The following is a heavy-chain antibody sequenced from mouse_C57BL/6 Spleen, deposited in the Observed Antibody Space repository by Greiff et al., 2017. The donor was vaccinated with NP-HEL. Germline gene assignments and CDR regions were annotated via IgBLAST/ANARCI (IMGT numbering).Heavy chain of an antibody. J-gene: IGHJ4*01. CDR1: GYTFTSYG. D-gene: IGHD4-1*01. V-gene: IGHV1-81*01. CDR2: IYPRSGNT. Sequence: VKLQQSGAELARPGASVKLSCKASGYTFTSYGISWVKQRTGQGLEWIGEIYPRSGNTYYNEKFKGKATLTADKYSSTAYMEIRSLTAEDTAVYFGARSRELGRGPYAMDYWGQGTSVTVSS. CDR3: ARSRELGRGPYAMDY.